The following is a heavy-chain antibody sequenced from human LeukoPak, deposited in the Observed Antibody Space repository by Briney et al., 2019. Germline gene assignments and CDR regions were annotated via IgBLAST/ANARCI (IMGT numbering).Heavy chain of an antibody. CDR1: GGSFSGYY. CDR3: ARSYCSGGSCLNWFDP. J-gene: IGHJ5*02. D-gene: IGHD2-15*01. Sequence: SETLSLTCAVYGGSFSGYYWSWIRQPAGKGLEWIGRIYTSGSTNYNPSLKSRVTMSVDTSKNQFSLKLTSVTAADTAVYYCARSYCSGGSCLNWFDPWGLGTLVTVSS. CDR2: IYTSGST. V-gene: IGHV4-59*10.